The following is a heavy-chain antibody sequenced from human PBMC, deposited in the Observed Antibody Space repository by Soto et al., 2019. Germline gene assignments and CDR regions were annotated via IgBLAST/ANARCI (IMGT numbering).Heavy chain of an antibody. CDR1: GFTFDDYA. CDR3: ASVSDSSSHDGDY. CDR2: ISWNSGSI. J-gene: IGHJ4*02. Sequence: EVQLVESGGGLVQPGRSLRLSCAASGFTFDDYAMHWVRQAPGKGLAWVSGISWNSGSIGYADSVKGRFTISRDNAKNSLYLQMNSLRAEDTALYYCASVSDSSSHDGDYWGQGTLVTVSS. D-gene: IGHD6-6*01. V-gene: IGHV3-9*01.